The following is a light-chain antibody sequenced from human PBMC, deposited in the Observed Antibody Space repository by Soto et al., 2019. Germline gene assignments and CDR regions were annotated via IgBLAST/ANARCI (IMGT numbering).Light chain of an antibody. V-gene: IGLV1-40*01. CDR3: QSYDSSLSAYV. CDR1: SSNIGAGYD. J-gene: IGLJ1*01. Sequence: QSALTQPPSVSGAPGQRVTISCTGTSSNIGAGYDVHWYQHLPGTAPKLLIYYNSNRPSGVPDRFSGSKSATSASLAITGLQAEDEADYDCQSYDSSLSAYVFGTGTKVTVL. CDR2: YNS.